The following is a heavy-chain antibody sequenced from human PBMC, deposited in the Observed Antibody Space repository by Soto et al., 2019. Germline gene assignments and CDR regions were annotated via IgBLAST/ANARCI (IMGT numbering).Heavy chain of an antibody. CDR2: ISYDGSNK. CDR1: GFTFSSYA. V-gene: IGHV3-30-3*01. CDR3: ARDKAPGLVGLFDY. Sequence: GSLRLSCAASGFTFSSYAMHWVRQAPGKGLEWVAVISYDGSNKYYADSVRGRFTISRDNSKNTLYLQMNSLRAEDTAVYYCARDKAPGLVGLFDYWGQGTLVTVSS. D-gene: IGHD6-19*01. J-gene: IGHJ4*02.